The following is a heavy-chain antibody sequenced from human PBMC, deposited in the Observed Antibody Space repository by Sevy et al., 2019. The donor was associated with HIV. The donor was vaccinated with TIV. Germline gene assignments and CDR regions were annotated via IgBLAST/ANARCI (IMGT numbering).Heavy chain of an antibody. V-gene: IGHV3-30-3*01. CDR2: ISSDGDNT. D-gene: IGHD2-15*01. J-gene: IGHJ5*02. Sequence: GGSLRLSCAASGFTFNDYALHWVRQAPGKGLEWVAIISSDGDNTHYADTVKGRFTISRDNSKNTVYLQMNRLRAEGTGFYYCVREGAPYRNIRYCSGNNCFYNWFDPWGKGTLVTVSS. CDR3: VREGAPYRNIRYCSGNNCFYNWFDP. CDR1: GFTFNDYA.